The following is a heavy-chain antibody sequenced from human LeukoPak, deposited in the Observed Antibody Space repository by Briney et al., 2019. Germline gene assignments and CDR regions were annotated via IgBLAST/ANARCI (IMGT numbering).Heavy chain of an antibody. CDR3: ARHASSKVVPAAMGPYYFYYMDV. J-gene: IGHJ6*03. V-gene: IGHV4-38-2*01. CDR1: GCSISRGYH. CDR2: IYHSGTT. D-gene: IGHD2-2*01. Sequence: SETLSLTCAVSGCSISRGYHWGWIRQPPGKGLEWIGSIYHSGTTYYNPSLKRRVTISVATSKNQFSLKLSSVPAADTAVYYCARHASSKVVPAAMGPYYFYYMDVWGKGTTVTVSS.